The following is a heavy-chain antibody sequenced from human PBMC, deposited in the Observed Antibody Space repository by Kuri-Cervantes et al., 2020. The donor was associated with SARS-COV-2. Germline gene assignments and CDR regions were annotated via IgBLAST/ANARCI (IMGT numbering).Heavy chain of an antibody. V-gene: IGHV3-53*01. CDR3: ASGPGILWFGDDY. CDR1: GFTVSSNY. D-gene: IGHD3-10*01. J-gene: IGHJ4*02. CDR2: FYNGGST. Sequence: GESLKISCAASGFTVSSNYMSWVRQAPGKGLEWVSVFYNGGSTYYADSVKVRFTISRDNSKNSLYLQMNSLRAEDTAVYYCASGPGILWFGDDYWGQGTLVTVSS.